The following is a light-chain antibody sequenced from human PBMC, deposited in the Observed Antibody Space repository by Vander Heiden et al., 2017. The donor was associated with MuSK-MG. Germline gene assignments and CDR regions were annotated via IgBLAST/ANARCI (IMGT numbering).Light chain of an antibody. Sequence: QSVLTQPPSVSGAPGQRVSISCTGTRSNIGAGYDVHWYQQFPGTAPKLLIYGNNNRPSGVPDRFSGSKSGTSASLGITGLQAEDEADYYCHSYDSSLTSSIFGGGTKLTVL. CDR3: HSYDSSLTSSI. V-gene: IGLV1-40*01. CDR2: GNN. CDR1: RSNIGAGYD. J-gene: IGLJ2*01.